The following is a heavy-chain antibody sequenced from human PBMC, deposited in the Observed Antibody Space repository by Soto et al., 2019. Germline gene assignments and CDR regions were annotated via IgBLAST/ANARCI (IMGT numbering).Heavy chain of an antibody. D-gene: IGHD2-2*01. CDR3: ARDDHIVVVPTSLGAMDV. V-gene: IGHV4-4*02. Sequence: WETLSLTWAVYGGSISRHKWWSWLRQPPGKGLEWIGEIYHSGSTNYNPSLKSRVTISLDKSKNQFSLKLTSVTAADSAVYYCARDDHIVVVPTSLGAMDVWGQGTTVTVSS. J-gene: IGHJ6*02. CDR2: IYHSGST. CDR1: GGSISRHKW.